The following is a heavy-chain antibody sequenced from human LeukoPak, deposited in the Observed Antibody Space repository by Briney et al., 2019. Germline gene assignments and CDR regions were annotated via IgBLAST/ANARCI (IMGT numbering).Heavy chain of an antibody. CDR1: GFTFSTYA. CDR3: ARGRQFSYTSYSYYFMDV. CDR2: ISYYGSNK. Sequence: GGSLRLSCAASGFTFSTYAMIWVRQAPDKGLEWVALISYYGSNKYYADSVKGRFTISRDNSKNTLSLQMNSLRTDDTAVYYCARGRQFSYTSYSYYFMDVWGKGTTVTVSS. V-gene: IGHV3-30-3*01. J-gene: IGHJ6*03. D-gene: IGHD1-26*01.